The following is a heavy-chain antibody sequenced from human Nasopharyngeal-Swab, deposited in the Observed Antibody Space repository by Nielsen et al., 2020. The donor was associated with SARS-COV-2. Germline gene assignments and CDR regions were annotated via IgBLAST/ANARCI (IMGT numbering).Heavy chain of an antibody. CDR1: GLTVSSNY. Sequence: GESLKISCAASGLTVSSNYMSWVRQAPGKGLEWVSVIYITGSTYYADSVKGRFTISRHNSKNTVYLQMNRLRVEDTAVYYCAKEGYGAKRFMDVWGKGTAVTVSS. V-gene: IGHV3-53*01. CDR2: IYITGST. J-gene: IGHJ6*03. CDR3: AKEGYGAKRFMDV. D-gene: IGHD4-17*01.